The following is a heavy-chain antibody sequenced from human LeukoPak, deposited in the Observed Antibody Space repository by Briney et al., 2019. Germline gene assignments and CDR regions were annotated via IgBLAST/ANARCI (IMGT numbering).Heavy chain of an antibody. D-gene: IGHD3-10*01. V-gene: IGHV4-39*01. J-gene: IGHJ6*03. CDR3: ARLLWFGELSYMDV. CDR1: GGSISSSSYY. Sequence: PSETLSLTCTVSGGSISSSSYYWGWIRQPPGKGLEWIGSIYYSGSTYYNPSLKGRVTISVDTSKNQFSLKLSSVTAADTAVYYCARLLWFGELSYMDVWGKGTTVTVSS. CDR2: IYYSGST.